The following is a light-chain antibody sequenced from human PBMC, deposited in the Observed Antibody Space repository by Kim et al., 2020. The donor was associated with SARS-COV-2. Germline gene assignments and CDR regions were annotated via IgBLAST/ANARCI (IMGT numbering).Light chain of an antibody. Sequence: EIVLTQSPATLSLSPGERATVSCRASENVGTYLAWYQQKAGQAPRLLIYAASNRAAGIPARFSGSGSGTDFTLTISSLEPEDFAVYYCKQRSIWPRTFGQGTKVDIK. CDR3: KQRSIWPRT. CDR1: ENVGTY. CDR2: AAS. J-gene: IGKJ1*01. V-gene: IGKV3-11*01.